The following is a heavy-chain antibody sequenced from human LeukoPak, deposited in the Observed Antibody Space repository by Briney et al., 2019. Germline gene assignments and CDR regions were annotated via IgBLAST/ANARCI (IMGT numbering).Heavy chain of an antibody. CDR3: ARGYQEMRNWFDP. CDR1: GGSISSGSYY. Sequence: PSETLSLTCTVSGGSISSGSYYWSWIRQPAGKGLEWIGRIYTSGSTNYNPSLKSRVTISVDTSKNQFCLKLSSVTAADTAVYYCARGYQEMRNWFDPWGQGTLVTVSS. CDR2: IYTSGST. J-gene: IGHJ5*02. D-gene: IGHD1-14*01. V-gene: IGHV4-61*02.